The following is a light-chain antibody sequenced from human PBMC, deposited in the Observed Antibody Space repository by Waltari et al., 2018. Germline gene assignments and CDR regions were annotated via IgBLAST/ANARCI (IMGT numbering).Light chain of an antibody. CDR1: SSNIGSNP. Sequence: QSVLTQPPSASGTPGQRVTTSCSGSSSNIGSNPVYWYQQHPGKAPTLLIYRNNQRPSGVPNRFSGSKSGTSASLAISGLRSEDEADYYCSSWDDSLEEVFGGGTKLTVL. V-gene: IGLV1-47*01. CDR3: SSWDDSLEEV. J-gene: IGLJ3*02. CDR2: RNN.